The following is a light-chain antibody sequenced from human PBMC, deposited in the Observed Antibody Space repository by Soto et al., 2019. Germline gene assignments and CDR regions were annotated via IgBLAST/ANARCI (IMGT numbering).Light chain of an antibody. Sequence: DIQLTHSPSSLSASVVDRVTITCRVSQGISRCLNWYRQKPGKVPKLLIYSASNLQSGVPSRFSGSGSGTDFTLSTSSLQPENVETYYRQRTYNSLTLGHGTRLEIK. J-gene: IGKJ5*01. CDR2: SAS. CDR3: QRTYNSLT. CDR1: QGISRC. V-gene: IGKV1-27*01.